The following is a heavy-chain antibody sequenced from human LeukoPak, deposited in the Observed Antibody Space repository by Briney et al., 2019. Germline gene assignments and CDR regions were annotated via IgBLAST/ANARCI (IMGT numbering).Heavy chain of an antibody. CDR3: ARDAGYFDWLLYYFDY. V-gene: IGHV3-11*01. D-gene: IGHD3-9*01. J-gene: IGHJ4*02. CDR2: ISSSGSTI. Sequence: GGSLRLSCAASGFTFSDYYKSWIRQAPGKGLEWVSYISSSGSTIYYADSVKGRFTISRDNAKNSLYLQMNSLRAEDTAVYYCARDAGYFDWLLYYFDYWGQGTLVTVSS. CDR1: GFTFSDYY.